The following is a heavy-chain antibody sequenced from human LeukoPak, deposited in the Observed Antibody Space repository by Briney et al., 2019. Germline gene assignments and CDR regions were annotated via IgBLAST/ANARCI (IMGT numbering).Heavy chain of an antibody. J-gene: IGHJ4*02. CDR3: AILAYYYDSSGYYAY. D-gene: IGHD3-22*01. CDR1: GFTFSSYW. Sequence: PGGSLRLSCAASGFTFSSYWMHWVRQAPGKGLVWVSRINTDGSSTSYADSVKGRFTISRDNAKNTLYLQMNSLRAEDTAVYYCAILAYYYDSSGYYAYWGQGTLVTVSS. CDR2: INTDGSST. V-gene: IGHV3-74*01.